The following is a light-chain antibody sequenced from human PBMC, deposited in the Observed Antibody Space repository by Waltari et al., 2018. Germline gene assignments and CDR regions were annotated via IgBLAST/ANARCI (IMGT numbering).Light chain of an antibody. V-gene: IGKV1-16*01. CDR1: QCISNY. Sequence: DIQMTQSPSSLSASVGDRITITCRASQCISNYLVWFQQKPGKDPKSLIYAASSLQSGVPSRFSGGGSGTDFTLTISSLQPEDFATYYCQQYHSYPLTFGGGTKVDIK. CDR2: AAS. CDR3: QQYHSYPLT. J-gene: IGKJ4*01.